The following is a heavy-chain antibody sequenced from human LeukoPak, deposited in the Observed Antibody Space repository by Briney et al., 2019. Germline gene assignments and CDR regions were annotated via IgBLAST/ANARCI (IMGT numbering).Heavy chain of an antibody. J-gene: IGHJ4*02. D-gene: IGHD6-19*01. V-gene: IGHV1-8*02. CDR2: MNPNSGNT. CDR3: ARGSGSGWYEDY. CDR1: GYTFTSYD. Sequence: ASVKVSCKASGYTFTSYDVNWVRQATGQGLEWMGWMNPNSGNTGYAQKFQGRVTMTRNTSISTAYMELSSLRSEDTAVYYCARGSGSGWYEDYWGQGTLVTVSS.